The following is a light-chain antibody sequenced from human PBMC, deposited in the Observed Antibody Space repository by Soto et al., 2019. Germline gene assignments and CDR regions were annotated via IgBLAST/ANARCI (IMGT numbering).Light chain of an antibody. J-gene: IGKJ5*01. CDR2: GAS. V-gene: IGKV3-15*01. CDR1: QSVSSN. Sequence: EIVMTQSPATLSVSPGERATLSCRASQSVSSNLAWYQQKPGQAPRLLIYGASTRATGIPARFSGSGSGTDFTLTISSLQSEDFAVYYCQQYNTWPPITFGQGTQLEIK. CDR3: QQYNTWPPIT.